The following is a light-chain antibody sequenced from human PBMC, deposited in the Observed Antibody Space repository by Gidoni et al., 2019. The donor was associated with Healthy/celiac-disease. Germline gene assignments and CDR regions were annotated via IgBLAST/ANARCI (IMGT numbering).Light chain of an antibody. J-gene: IGKJ1*01. V-gene: IGKV1-5*03. CDR1: QSISSW. Sequence: DIQMTQSPSTLSASVGDRVTITCRASQSISSWLAWYQQKPGKAPKLLIYKASSLESGFPSRCSGSGSGTEFTLTISSLQPDDFGTYYCQQYGTFGQGTKVEIK. CDR2: KAS. CDR3: QQYGT.